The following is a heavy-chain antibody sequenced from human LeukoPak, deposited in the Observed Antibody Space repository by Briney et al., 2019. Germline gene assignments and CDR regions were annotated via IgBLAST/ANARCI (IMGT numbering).Heavy chain of an antibody. V-gene: IGHV4-39*01. CDR1: GGSISSSRYY. J-gene: IGHJ6*02. Sequence: SETLSLTCTVSGGSISSSRYYWGWIRQPPGKGLEWIGNIYYTGSTYYNPSLKSRVTIFVDRSKNQLSLKLTSVTAADTAVYYCARPSSDYYYAMDVWGQGTTVTVSS. CDR2: IYYTGST. CDR3: ARPSSDYYYAMDV.